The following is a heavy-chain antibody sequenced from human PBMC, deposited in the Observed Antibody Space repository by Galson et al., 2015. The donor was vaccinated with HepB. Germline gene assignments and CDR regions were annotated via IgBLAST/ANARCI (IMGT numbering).Heavy chain of an antibody. D-gene: IGHD3-10*01. CDR3: ARHDRDGSGSYDFDY. Sequence: QSGAEVKKPGESLKISCKGSGYSFTSYWISWVRQMPGKGLEWMGRIDPSDSYTNYSPSFQGHVTISADESISTAYLQWRSLKASDTAMYYCARHDRDGSGSYDFDYWGQGTLVTVSS. V-gene: IGHV5-10-1*01. CDR1: GYSFTSYW. CDR2: IDPSDSYT. J-gene: IGHJ4*02.